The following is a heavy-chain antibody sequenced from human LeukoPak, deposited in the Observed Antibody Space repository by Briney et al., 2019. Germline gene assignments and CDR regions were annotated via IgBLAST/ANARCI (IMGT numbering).Heavy chain of an antibody. CDR2: ITSSGRTR. Sequence: GGSLRLSCAASGFTFSNAWMTWVRQAPGKGLEWVSYITSSGRTRYYADSVKGRFTLSRDDAKNSLYLQMNSLRAEDTAIYYCARESPHCSGVSCFFDYWGQGTLVTVSS. D-gene: IGHD2-15*01. CDR1: GFTFSNAW. J-gene: IGHJ4*02. CDR3: ARESPHCSGVSCFFDY. V-gene: IGHV3-48*04.